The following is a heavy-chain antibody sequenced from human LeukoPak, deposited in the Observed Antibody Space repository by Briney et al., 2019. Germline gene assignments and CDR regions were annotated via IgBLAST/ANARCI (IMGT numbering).Heavy chain of an antibody. Sequence: GGSLRLSCSVSGFTFSTYVMHWVRQAPGKGLEYVSAISSNGDNTYYADSVKGRFAISRDNSKNTLYLQMSSLRADDTAVYYCARGTGYWGQGTLVTVSS. CDR3: ARGTGY. CDR1: GFTFSTYV. V-gene: IGHV3-64D*06. CDR2: ISSNGDNT. J-gene: IGHJ4*02.